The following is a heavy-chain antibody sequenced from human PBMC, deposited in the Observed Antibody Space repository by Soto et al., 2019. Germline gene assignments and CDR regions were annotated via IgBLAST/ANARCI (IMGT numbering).Heavy chain of an antibody. CDR2: FYSSGSI. D-gene: IGHD3-10*01. V-gene: IGHV4-31*11. Sequence: SETLSLTCAVSGYSITAGGYYWSWIRHHPGKGLEWIGSFYSSGSIIYNPSLRSRVSISGDTSSNQFSMSLTSVTAADTAVYYCASSAGHPGDFFYYYGMDVWGQGTTVTVSS. J-gene: IGHJ6*02. CDR3: ASSAGHPGDFFYYYGMDV. CDR1: GYSITAGGYY.